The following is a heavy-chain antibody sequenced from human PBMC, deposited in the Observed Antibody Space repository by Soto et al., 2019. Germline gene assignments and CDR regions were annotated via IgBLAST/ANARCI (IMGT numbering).Heavy chain of an antibody. CDR3: ARNGYYYDSSGSHDD. J-gene: IGHJ4*02. CDR2: ISAYNGNA. Sequence: SEEVSRKATGYSFTSYGISWVRQAPGQGLEWMGWISAYNGNANYAQKLQGRVTMTTDTSTSTAYMELRSLRSDDTAVYYCARNGYYYDSSGSHDDWGQGTVETVSP. V-gene: IGHV1-18*04. CDR1: GYSFTSYG. D-gene: IGHD3-22*01.